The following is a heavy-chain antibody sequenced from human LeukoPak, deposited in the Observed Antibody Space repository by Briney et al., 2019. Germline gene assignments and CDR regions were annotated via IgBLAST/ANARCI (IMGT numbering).Heavy chain of an antibody. Sequence: GGSLRLSCAASGFTFFSYAMTWVRQAPGKGLEWVPIISGGSGTTYYADSVKGRFTISRDNSKNTLFLLMNSLRAEDTAVYYCAKDRYYDSFYYFDYWGQGTLLTVSS. CDR2: ISGGSGTT. CDR1: GFTFFSYA. CDR3: AKDRYYDSFYYFDY. J-gene: IGHJ4*02. V-gene: IGHV3-23*01. D-gene: IGHD3-22*01.